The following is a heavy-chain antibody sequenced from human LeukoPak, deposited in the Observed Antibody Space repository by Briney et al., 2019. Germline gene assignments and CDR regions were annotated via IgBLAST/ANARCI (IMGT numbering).Heavy chain of an antibody. V-gene: IGHV3-30*18. J-gene: IGHJ4*02. CDR3: AKERVSAGQQLVPFFHY. CDR1: GFTFSSYG. Sequence: GGSLRLSCAASGFTFSSYGMHWVRQAPGKGLEWVAVISYDGSNKYYADSVKGRFTISRDNSKNTLYLQMNSLRAEDTAVYYCAKERVSAGQQLVPFFHYWGQGTLVTVSS. CDR2: ISYDGSNK. D-gene: IGHD6-13*01.